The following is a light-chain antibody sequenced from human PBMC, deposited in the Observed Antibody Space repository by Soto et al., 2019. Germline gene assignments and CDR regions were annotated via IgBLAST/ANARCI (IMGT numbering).Light chain of an antibody. CDR3: QQYGNSPLT. J-gene: IGKJ4*01. CDR1: QSGSGSY. CDR2: GAS. V-gene: IGKV3-20*01. Sequence: SGFTQSPSTLSLSPGETATLSCRASQSGSGSYLAWYQQKPGQAPRLLISGASRRATGVPDRFSGSGSGTDFTLTISSLEPEDFAVYYCQQYGNSPLTFGGGTKVDIK.